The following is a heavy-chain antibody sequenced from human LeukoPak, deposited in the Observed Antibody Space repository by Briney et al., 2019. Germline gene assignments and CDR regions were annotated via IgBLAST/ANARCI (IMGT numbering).Heavy chain of an antibody. J-gene: IGHJ3*02. CDR1: GGSISSSSYY. D-gene: IGHD2-15*01. V-gene: IGHV4-61*05. Sequence: SETLSLTCTVSGGSISSSSYYWGWIRQPPGKGLEWIGYIYYSGSTNYNPSLKSRVTISVDTSKNQFSLKLSSVTAADTAVYYCASLLLYISDAFDIWGQGTMVTVSS. CDR3: ASLLLYISDAFDI. CDR2: IYYSGST.